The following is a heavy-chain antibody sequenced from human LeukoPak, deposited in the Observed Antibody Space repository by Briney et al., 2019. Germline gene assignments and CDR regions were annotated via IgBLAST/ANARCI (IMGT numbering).Heavy chain of an antibody. D-gene: IGHD2-15*01. CDR3: ARGGVVYCSGGSCYSGWFDP. CDR1: GFTLSSYA. J-gene: IGHJ5*02. Sequence: PGGSLRLSRAASGFTLSSYAMHGVRQAPGKGLEWVAVISHDGSNKYYADSVKGRFPISRDNSKNTLYLQMNSLRAEDTAVYYCARGGVVYCSGGSCYSGWFDPWGQGTLVTVSS. V-gene: IGHV3-30-3*01. CDR2: ISHDGSNK.